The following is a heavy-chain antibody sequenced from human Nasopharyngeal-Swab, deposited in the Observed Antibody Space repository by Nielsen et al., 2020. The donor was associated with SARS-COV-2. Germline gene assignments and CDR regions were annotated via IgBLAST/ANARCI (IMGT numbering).Heavy chain of an antibody. D-gene: IGHD3-3*01. J-gene: IGHJ5*02. CDR2: IYYSGST. V-gene: IGHV4-39*07. CDR1: ACSISSSSYY. Sequence: SETLSLTCTFSACSISSSSYYWGWIRHPPWTGLELLGCIYYSGSTYYNPSLQSRVTISIDTSKKQFSLKLSSMTAADTGVYYCARGPFTHHDYWSGYRPRPWGQGTLVTVSS. CDR3: ARGPFTHHDYWSGYRPRP.